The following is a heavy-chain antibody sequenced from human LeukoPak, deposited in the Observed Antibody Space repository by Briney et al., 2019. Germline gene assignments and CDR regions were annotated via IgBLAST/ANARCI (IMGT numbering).Heavy chain of an antibody. V-gene: IGHV1-8*01. D-gene: IGHD3-22*01. Sequence: GASVKVSCKASGYTFSAYDINWVRQATGQGLEWMEWMNPNSGNTGFAQKFQGRVTMTRDTSINTAYMELSNLRSEDTAVYYCARVSQTPAYYYTSGYYYHGYWGQGTRVTVSS. CDR1: GYTFSAYD. CDR2: MNPNSGNT. J-gene: IGHJ4*02. CDR3: ARVSQTPAYYYTSGYYYHGY.